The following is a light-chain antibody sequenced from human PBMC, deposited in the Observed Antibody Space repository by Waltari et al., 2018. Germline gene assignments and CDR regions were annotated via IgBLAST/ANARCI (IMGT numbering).Light chain of an antibody. Sequence: VLTQSPGTLSLSPGERATLSCRASQTLTKRYLAWYQQKPGQAPRLLIYGASSRAAGIPDRFSGSWSGSDFTLTISRLEPEDSAVYYCQQYGSSVLYTFGQGTKVEIK. CDR3: QQYGSSVLYT. V-gene: IGKV3-20*01. CDR2: GAS. J-gene: IGKJ2*01. CDR1: QTLTKRY.